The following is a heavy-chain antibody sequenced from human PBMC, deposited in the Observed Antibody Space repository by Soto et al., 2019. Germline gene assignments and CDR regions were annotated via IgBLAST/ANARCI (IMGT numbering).Heavy chain of an antibody. V-gene: IGHV1-69*02. CDR2: ILPIVGIP. CDR1: GGTFDRGT. CDR3: ARNSGSYSGS. Sequence: QVHLVQSGSEVKRPGSSVKVSCKASGGTFDRGTITWVRQAPGQGFEWMGSILPIVGIPNYAQNFQGRVTITADTSTTTVFMDLSSLRYEDTAVYYGARNSGSYSGSWGQGTLVIVSS. J-gene: IGHJ5*02. D-gene: IGHD1-26*01.